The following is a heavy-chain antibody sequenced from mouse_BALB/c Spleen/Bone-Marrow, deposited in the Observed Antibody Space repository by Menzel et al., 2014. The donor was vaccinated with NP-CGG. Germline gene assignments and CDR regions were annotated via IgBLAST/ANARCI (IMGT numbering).Heavy chain of an antibody. CDR1: GFNIKDTY. CDR2: IDPANGNT. V-gene: IGHV14-3*02. D-gene: IGHD2-3*01. CDR3: ARNGYYVYYYAMDY. J-gene: IGHJ4*01. Sequence: EVHLVESGAELVKPGASVELSCTASGFNIKDTYMHWVKQRPEQGLEWIGRIDPANGNTKYDPKFQGKATITADTSSNTAYLQLSSLTSEDTAVYYCARNGYYVYYYAMDYWGQGTSVTVSS.